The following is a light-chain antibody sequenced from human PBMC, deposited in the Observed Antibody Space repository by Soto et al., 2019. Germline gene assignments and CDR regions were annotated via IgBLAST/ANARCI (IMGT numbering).Light chain of an antibody. V-gene: IGKV3-20*01. Sequence: EIVLTQSPGTLSLSPGEIATLSCRASQSVSSTYLAWYQQKPGQAPRLLIYGASSRATGIPDRFSGSGSGTDFTLTISRLEPADFAVYYCQQYGSSPRTFGQGTKVEIK. CDR1: QSVSSTY. CDR3: QQYGSSPRT. CDR2: GAS. J-gene: IGKJ1*01.